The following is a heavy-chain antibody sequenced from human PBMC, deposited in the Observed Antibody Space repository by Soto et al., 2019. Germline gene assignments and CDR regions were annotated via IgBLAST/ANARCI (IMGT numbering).Heavy chain of an antibody. J-gene: IGHJ5*02. CDR2: ISYDGSNK. CDR1: GFTFSSYG. Sequence: GGSLRLSCAASGFTFSSYGMHWVRQAPGKGLEWVAVISYDGSNKYYADSVKGRFTISRDNSKNTLYLKMNSLRAEDTAVYYCAKSDVVVVAAPDWFDPWGQGTLVTVSS. V-gene: IGHV3-30*18. CDR3: AKSDVVVVAAPDWFDP. D-gene: IGHD2-15*01.